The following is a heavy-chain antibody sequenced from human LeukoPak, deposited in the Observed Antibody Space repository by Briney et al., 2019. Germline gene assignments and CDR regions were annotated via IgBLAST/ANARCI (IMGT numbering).Heavy chain of an antibody. J-gene: IGHJ4*02. V-gene: IGHV3-30-3*01. D-gene: IGHD3-10*01. CDR1: GFTFSRYA. Sequence: PGGSLRLSCAASGFTFSRYAMHWVRQAPGKGLEWVALMSYDGSSKYYADPVKGRFTISRDNAKNSLYLQMNSLRAEDTAVYYCARDRPNAVVWSGEADYWGQGTLVTVS. CDR2: MSYDGSSK. CDR3: ARDRPNAVVWSGEADY.